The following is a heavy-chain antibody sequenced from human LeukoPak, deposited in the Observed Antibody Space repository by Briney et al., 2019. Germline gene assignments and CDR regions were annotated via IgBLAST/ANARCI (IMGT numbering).Heavy chain of an antibody. J-gene: IGHJ4*02. CDR1: GYTFTGYY. Sequence: ASVKVSCKASGYTFTGYYMHWVRQAPGQGLEWVGWINPNSGGTNYAQKFQGRVTMTRDTSISTAYMELSRLRSDDTAVYYCARGPPGYFDWSTLYYFDYWGQGTLVTVSS. V-gene: IGHV1-2*02. D-gene: IGHD3-9*01. CDR3: ARGPPGYFDWSTLYYFDY. CDR2: INPNSGGT.